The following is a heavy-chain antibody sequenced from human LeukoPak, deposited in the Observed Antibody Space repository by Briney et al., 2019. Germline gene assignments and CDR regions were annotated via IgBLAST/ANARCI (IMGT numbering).Heavy chain of an antibody. CDR2: FDPEDGET. D-gene: IGHD2-8*01. CDR1: GYTLTELS. V-gene: IGHV1-24*01. Sequence: ASVKVSCKVSGYTLTELSMHWVRQAPGKGLEWMGGFDPEDGETIYAQKFQGRVTMTEDTSTDTAYMELSSLRSEDTAVYYCATDSPGGVLGCTNGVCYTVRGAFDIWGQGTVVTVSS. J-gene: IGHJ3*02. CDR3: ATDSPGGVLGCTNGVCYTVRGAFDI.